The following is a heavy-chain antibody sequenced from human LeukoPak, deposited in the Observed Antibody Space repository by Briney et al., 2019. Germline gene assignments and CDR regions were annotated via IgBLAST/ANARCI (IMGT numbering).Heavy chain of an antibody. D-gene: IGHD6-13*01. CDR3: GRGEYSSSWYYFDY. CDR1: GGSISSGGYY. V-gene: IGHV4-31*03. Sequence: SETLSLTCTVSGGSISSGGYYWSWMPQRQGKGLMGIGNIYYSGSTYYNPSLKSRVTISVDTSKNQFSLTLSSVTAADTAVYYCGRGEYSSSWYYFDYGGQGTLVTVSS. CDR2: IYYSGST. J-gene: IGHJ4*02.